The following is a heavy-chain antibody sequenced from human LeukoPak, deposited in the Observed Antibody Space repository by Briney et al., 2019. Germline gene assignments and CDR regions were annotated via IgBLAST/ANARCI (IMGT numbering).Heavy chain of an antibody. V-gene: IGHV3-23*01. D-gene: IGHD3-22*01. CDR2: ISSSGSTI. J-gene: IGHJ4*02. Sequence: GGSLRLSCAASGFTFSGSAMHWVRQAPGKGLEWVSYISSSGSTIYYADSVKGRFTISRDNSKNTLYLQMNSLRAEDTAVYYCAKASRPHSSGYYRAFFDYWGQGTLVTVSS. CDR3: AKASRPHSSGYYRAFFDY. CDR1: GFTFSGSA.